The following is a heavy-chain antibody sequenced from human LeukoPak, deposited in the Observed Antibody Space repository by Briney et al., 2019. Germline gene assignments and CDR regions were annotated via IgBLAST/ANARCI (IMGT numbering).Heavy chain of an antibody. CDR3: AKDPPLPYYYDSSGYALGFDY. Sequence: GGSLRLSCAASGFTFSSYAMSWVRQAPGKGLEWVSAISGSGGSTYYADSVKGRFTISRDNSKNTLYLQMNSLRAEDTAVYYCAKDPPLPYYYDSSGYALGFDYWGQGTLVTFSS. V-gene: IGHV3-23*01. CDR2: ISGSGGST. J-gene: IGHJ4*02. CDR1: GFTFSSYA. D-gene: IGHD3-22*01.